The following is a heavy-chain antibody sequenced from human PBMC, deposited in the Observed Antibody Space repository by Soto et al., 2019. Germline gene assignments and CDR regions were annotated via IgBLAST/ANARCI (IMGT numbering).Heavy chain of an antibody. CDR3: ARVLVDTAMDYYFDY. CDR2: ISYDGSNK. V-gene: IGHV3-30-3*01. Sequence: GGSLRLSCAASGFTFSSYAMHWVRQAPGKGLEWVAVISYDGSNKYYADSVKGRFTISRDNSKNTLYLQMNSLRAEDTAVYYCARVLVDTAMDYYFDYWGQGTLVTVSS. CDR1: GFTFSSYA. D-gene: IGHD5-18*01. J-gene: IGHJ4*02.